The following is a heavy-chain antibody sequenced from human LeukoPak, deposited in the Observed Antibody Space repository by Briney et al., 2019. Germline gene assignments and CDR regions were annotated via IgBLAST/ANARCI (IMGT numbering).Heavy chain of an antibody. Sequence: PGGSLRVSCAASGFTFSSYAMSRVRQAPGKGLEWVSAISGSGGSTYYADSVRGRFTISRDNSKNTLYLQMNSLRAEDTAVYYCAKDLPLYSSSWYLWGQGTLVTVSS. J-gene: IGHJ5*02. CDR3: AKDLPLYSSSWYL. V-gene: IGHV3-23*01. CDR2: ISGSGGST. CDR1: GFTFSSYA. D-gene: IGHD6-13*01.